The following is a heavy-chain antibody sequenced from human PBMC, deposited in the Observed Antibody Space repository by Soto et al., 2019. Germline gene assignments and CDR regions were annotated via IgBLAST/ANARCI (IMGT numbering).Heavy chain of an antibody. J-gene: IGHJ5*02. CDR2: INSDGSST. Sequence: KGRGWFSRINSDGSSTSYAYSVKGRFTNSRDYAKTTLYLQMNSLRSEDTSVYFCARGYSNLERNTCFDPWGQGTLVTVSS. D-gene: IGHD4-4*01. V-gene: IGHV3-74*01. CDR3: ARGYSNLERNTCFDP.